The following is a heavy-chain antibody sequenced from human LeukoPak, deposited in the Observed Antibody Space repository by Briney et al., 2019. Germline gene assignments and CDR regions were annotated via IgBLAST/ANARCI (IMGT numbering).Heavy chain of an antibody. CDR2: IYYSGST. D-gene: IGHD6-13*01. CDR3: ARAYRSSWYMN. Sequence: SETLSLTCTVSGGSVSSGSHYWTWIRQPPGKGLEWIGYIYYSGSTNYDPSLKNPVTISLDTSENQFSLKLSSVTAADTAVYYCARAYRSSWYMNWGQGTLVTVSS. V-gene: IGHV4-61*01. CDR1: GGSVSSGSHY. J-gene: IGHJ4*02.